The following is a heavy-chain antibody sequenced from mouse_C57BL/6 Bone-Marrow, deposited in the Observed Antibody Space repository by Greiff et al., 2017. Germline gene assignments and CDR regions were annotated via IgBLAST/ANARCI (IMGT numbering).Heavy chain of an antibody. D-gene: IGHD2-5*01. J-gene: IGHJ2*01. CDR2: IYPGSGNT. CDR1: GYSFTSYY. Sequence: QVQLQQSGPELVKPGASVKISCKASGYSFTSYYIHWVKQRPGQGLEWIGWIYPGSGNTKYNEKFKGKATLTADTSSSTAYMQLSSLTSEDSAVYYCAREGYSNYGNYFDYWSQGTTLTVSS. CDR3: AREGYSNYGNYFDY. V-gene: IGHV1-66*01.